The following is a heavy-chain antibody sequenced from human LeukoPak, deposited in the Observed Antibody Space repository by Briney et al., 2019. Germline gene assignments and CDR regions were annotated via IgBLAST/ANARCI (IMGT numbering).Heavy chain of an antibody. CDR1: GFTFSDYG. CDR2: IKSDGSST. Sequence: QPGGSLRLSCAASGFTFSDYGMHWVRQAPGKGLVWVSRIKSDGSSTSYADSVKGRFTITRDSAKNTLYLQMNSLRAEDTAVYYCARGTGSYYGYWGQGTLVTVSS. V-gene: IGHV3-74*01. J-gene: IGHJ4*03. D-gene: IGHD3/OR15-3a*01. CDR3: ARGTGSYYGY.